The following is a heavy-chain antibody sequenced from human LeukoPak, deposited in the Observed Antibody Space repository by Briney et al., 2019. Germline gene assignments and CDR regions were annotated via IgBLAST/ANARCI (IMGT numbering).Heavy chain of an antibody. J-gene: IGHJ4*02. CDR2: IYYSGST. D-gene: IGHD6-19*01. CDR3: ARPRGYSSGSLKYFDF. CDR1: GGSISSSSYY. V-gene: IGHV4-39*01. Sequence: PSEALSLTCTVSGGSISSSSYYWGWIRQPPGKGLEWIGSIYYSGSTYYNPSLKSRVTISVDTSKNQFSLKLSSVTAADTAVYYCARPRGYSSGSLKYFDFWGQGALVTVSS.